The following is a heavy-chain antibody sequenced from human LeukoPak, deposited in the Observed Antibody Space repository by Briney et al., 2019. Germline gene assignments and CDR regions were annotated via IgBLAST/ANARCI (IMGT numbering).Heavy chain of an antibody. CDR2: ISAYNGNT. CDR1: GYTFTSYY. D-gene: IGHD2-2*01. V-gene: IGHV1-18*04. J-gene: IGHJ4*02. Sequence: ASVKVSCKASGYTFTSYYMHWVRQAPGQGLEWMGWISAYNGNTNYAQKLQGRVTMTTDTSTSTAYMELRSLRSDDTAVYYCARDLPNDIVVFDYWGQGTLVTVSS. CDR3: ARDLPNDIVVFDY.